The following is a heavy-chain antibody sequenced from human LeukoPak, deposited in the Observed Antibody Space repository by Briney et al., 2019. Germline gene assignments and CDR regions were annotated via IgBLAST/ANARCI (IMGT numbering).Heavy chain of an antibody. CDR3: ARQGYYDGSGYVFDL. Sequence: SETLSLTCTVSGGSISSSSYYWGWIRQPPGKGLEWIGSFYYSGSSYYNPSLKGRVTISVDTSKNQFSLRLSSVTAADTAVYYCARQGYYDGSGYVFDLWGRGTMVTVSS. D-gene: IGHD3-22*01. CDR2: FYYSGSS. V-gene: IGHV4-39*01. CDR1: GGSISSSSYY. J-gene: IGHJ3*01.